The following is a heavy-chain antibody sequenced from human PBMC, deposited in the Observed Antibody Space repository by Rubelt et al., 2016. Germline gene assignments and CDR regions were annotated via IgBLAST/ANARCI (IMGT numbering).Heavy chain of an antibody. CDR1: EYTFTSYD. D-gene: IGHD2-2*01. J-gene: IGHJ4*02. CDR3: GRVPSCASRGDS. V-gene: IGHV1-8*01. Sequence: QVQLVQSGTEVKKPGASVKVSCKGSEYTFTSYDINWVRQATGQGLEWMGWMNADRGNTGYEQKCEGRLTMTRKSSVSTAYRELSSLGPEDTAVCYCGRVPSCASRGDSWGEGTLVTVSS. CDR2: MNADRGNT.